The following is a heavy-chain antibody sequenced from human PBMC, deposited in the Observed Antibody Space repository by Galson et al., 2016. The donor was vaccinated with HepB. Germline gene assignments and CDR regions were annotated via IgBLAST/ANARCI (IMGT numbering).Heavy chain of an antibody. CDR1: GYTFTGYY. J-gene: IGHJ4*02. CDR2: INPNSGDT. V-gene: IGHV1-2*02. Sequence: SVKVSCKASGYTFTGYYMHWVRQAPGQGLECLRWINPNSGDTNYAQKFRGRVTLTRDTSINTAYMELSGLTSDDTAVYYCARDFFVAIAAPENLPDFWGQGTRVTVSS. D-gene: IGHD6-13*01. CDR3: ARDFFVAIAAPENLPDF.